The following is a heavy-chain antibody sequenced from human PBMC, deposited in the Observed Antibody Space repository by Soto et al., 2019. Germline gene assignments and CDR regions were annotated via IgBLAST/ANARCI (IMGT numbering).Heavy chain of an antibody. CDR3: ASQSKPSDAYGAIDY. Sequence: GASVKVSCKASGGTFSSYAISWVRQAPGQGLEWMGGIIPIFGTANYAQKFQGRVTITADESTSTAYMELSSLRSEDTAVYFCASQSKPSDAYGAIDYWGQGTLVTVS. J-gene: IGHJ4*02. CDR1: GGTFSSYA. CDR2: IIPIFGTA. D-gene: IGHD1-26*01. V-gene: IGHV1-69*13.